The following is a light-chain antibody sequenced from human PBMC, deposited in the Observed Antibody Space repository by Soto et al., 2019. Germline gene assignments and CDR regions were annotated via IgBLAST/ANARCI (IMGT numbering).Light chain of an antibody. Sequence: DIVMTQSPDSLAVSLGERATINCKSSQSVLYSSNNKNYLAWYQQKPRQPPKLLIYWASTRESGVPDRFSGSGSGTDFTLTINRLQAEDVAVYYCQQYYDTLYTFGQGTKLEIK. CDR2: WAS. V-gene: IGKV4-1*01. CDR3: QQYYDTLYT. CDR1: QSVLYSSNNKNY. J-gene: IGKJ2*01.